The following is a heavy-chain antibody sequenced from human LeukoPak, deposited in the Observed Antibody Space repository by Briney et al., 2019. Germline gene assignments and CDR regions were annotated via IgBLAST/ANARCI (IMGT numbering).Heavy chain of an antibody. J-gene: IGHJ4*02. CDR2: INHSGST. CDR3: ARGYYGSGTYYDY. D-gene: IGHD3-10*01. V-gene: IGHV4-34*01. Sequence: SETLSLTCAVYGGSFSGYYWSWIRQPPGKGLEWIGEINHSGSTNYNPSLKSRVTISVDTSENQFSLKLSSVTAADTAVYYCARGYYGSGTYYDYWGQGTLVTVSS. CDR1: GGSFSGYY.